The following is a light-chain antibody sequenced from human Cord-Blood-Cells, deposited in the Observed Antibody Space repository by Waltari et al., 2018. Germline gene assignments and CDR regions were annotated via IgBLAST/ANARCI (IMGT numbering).Light chain of an antibody. V-gene: IGKV3-20*01. J-gene: IGKJ3*01. CDR1: QSVSSSY. CDR3: QQYGSSPFT. Sequence: EIVLTQSPGTLSFSPGERATLSCRASQSVSSSYLAWYQQKPGHAPRLLIYGASSRATGIPDRFSGSVSGTDFTLTISRLEPEDFAVYYCQQYGSSPFTFGPGTKVDIK. CDR2: GAS.